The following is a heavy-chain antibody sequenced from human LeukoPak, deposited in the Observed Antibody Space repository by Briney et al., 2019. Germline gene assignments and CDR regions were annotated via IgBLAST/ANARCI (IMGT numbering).Heavy chain of an antibody. CDR1: GFTFSSYA. CDR2: ISGSGGST. J-gene: IGHJ4*02. CDR3: AKDPCLVMCY. Sequence: GGSLRLSCAASGFTFSSYAMGWDRQAPGKGLEWVSAISGSGGSTYYADSVKGRFTISRDNSKNTLYLQMNSLRAEDTAVYYCAKDPCLVMCYWGQGTLVTVSS. V-gene: IGHV3-23*01. D-gene: IGHD3-9*01.